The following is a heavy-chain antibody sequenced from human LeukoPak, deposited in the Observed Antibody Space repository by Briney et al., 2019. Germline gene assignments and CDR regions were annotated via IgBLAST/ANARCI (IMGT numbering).Heavy chain of an antibody. CDR1: GGSISSSSYY. V-gene: IGHV4-39*07. J-gene: IGHJ4*02. Sequence: PSETLSLTCTVSGGSISSSSYYWGWIRQPPGKGLEWIGEINHSGSTNYNPSLKSRVTISVDTSKNQFSLKLSSVTAADTAVYYCARAELAAAPFDYWGQGTLVTVSS. CDR3: ARAELAAAPFDY. CDR2: INHSGST. D-gene: IGHD6-13*01.